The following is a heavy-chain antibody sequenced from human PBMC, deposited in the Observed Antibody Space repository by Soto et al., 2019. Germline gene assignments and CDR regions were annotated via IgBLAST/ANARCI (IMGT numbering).Heavy chain of an antibody. CDR1: GFTFSSYA. CDR2: ISGSGVST. Sequence: GGSLRLSCAASGFTFSSYAIIWVRQAPGQGLDWVSAISGSGVSTYYADSVKGRFTISRDNSKNTLYLQMNSLRAEDTAVYYCAKDGYSSGPANYYGMDVWGQGTTVTVSS. J-gene: IGHJ6*02. D-gene: IGHD6-19*01. CDR3: AKDGYSSGPANYYGMDV. V-gene: IGHV3-23*01.